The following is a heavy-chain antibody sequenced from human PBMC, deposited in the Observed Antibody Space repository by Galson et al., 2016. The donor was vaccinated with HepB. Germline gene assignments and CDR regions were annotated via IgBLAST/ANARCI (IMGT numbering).Heavy chain of an antibody. V-gene: IGHV4-4*02. CDR2: IHHSGNT. CDR3: ATSGGPTWGSFDY. Sequence: SETLSLTCAVSGGSISSGNWWRWVRQPPGRGLEWIGEIHHSGNTNYNSSLKSRVTISVDKSKRQFSLRLRSVTAADTAVYYCATSGGPTWGSFDYWGQGTLVTVSS. D-gene: IGHD7-27*01. J-gene: IGHJ4*02. CDR1: GGSISSGNW.